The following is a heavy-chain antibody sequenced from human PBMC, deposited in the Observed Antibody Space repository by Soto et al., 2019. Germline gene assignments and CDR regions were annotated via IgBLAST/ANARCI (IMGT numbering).Heavy chain of an antibody. CDR3: ASGGNWFDP. D-gene: IGHD3-16*01. J-gene: IGHJ5*02. CDR2: MYYNGNI. Sequence: SETLSLTCNVSGGSIINYYWTWVRQSPEKGLEWIGYMYYNGNINYNPSPKSRVTISIDTSKNQFSLTLKSVTAADTAVYYCASGGNWFDPWGQGVLVTVSS. V-gene: IGHV4-59*01. CDR1: GGSIINYY.